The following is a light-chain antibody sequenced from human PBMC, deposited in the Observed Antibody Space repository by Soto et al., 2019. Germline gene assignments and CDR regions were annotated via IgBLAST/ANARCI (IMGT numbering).Light chain of an antibody. CDR2: GAS. CDR3: QQYGSSPPTWK. V-gene: IGKV3-20*01. Sequence: IVLTHSPGTLSLSPWERATLSCRASQSVSSSYLAWYQQKPGQAPRLLIYGASSRATGIPDRFSGSGSGTDFTLTISRLEPEDFAVYYCQQYGSSPPTWKFGQGTKVDIK. CDR1: QSVSSSY. J-gene: IGKJ1*01.